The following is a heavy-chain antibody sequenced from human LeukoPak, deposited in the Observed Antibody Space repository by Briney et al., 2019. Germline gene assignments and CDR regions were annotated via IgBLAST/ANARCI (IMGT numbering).Heavy chain of an antibody. CDR3: ATMYSSSSPHYYYYYMDV. Sequence: ASVKVSCKASRGTFSSYAISWVRQAPGQGLEWMGGIIPIFGTANYAQKFQGRVTITTDESTSTAYMELSSLRSEDTAVYYCATMYSSSSPHYYYYYMDVWGKGTTVTVSS. CDR2: IIPIFGTA. D-gene: IGHD6-6*01. CDR1: RGTFSSYA. V-gene: IGHV1-69*05. J-gene: IGHJ6*03.